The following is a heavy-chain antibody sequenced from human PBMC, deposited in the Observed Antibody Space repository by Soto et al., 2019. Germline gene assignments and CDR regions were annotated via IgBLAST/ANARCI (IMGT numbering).Heavy chain of an antibody. CDR1: GFTFSSYS. V-gene: IGHV3-21*06. Sequence: PGGSLRLSCATSGFTFSSYSMNWVRQAPGMGLEWVSSISSSSRYIYYADSVRGRFTISRDNSKNTVYPQMDTLRLEDTALYYCAREQGFYLVRGVIDFWGQGTPVTVSS. CDR3: AREQGFYLVRGVIDF. D-gene: IGHD3-10*01. J-gene: IGHJ4*02. CDR2: ISSSSRYI.